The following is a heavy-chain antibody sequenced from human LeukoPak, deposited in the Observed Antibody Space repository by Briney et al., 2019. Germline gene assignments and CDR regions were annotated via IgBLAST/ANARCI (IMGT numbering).Heavy chain of an antibody. D-gene: IGHD6-13*01. CDR1: GFTLTSYG. J-gene: IGHJ1*01. Sequence: PGRSLRPSCQVSGFTLTSYGMDWVRQAPGKGRGWVGAIWYEGSNTYYASSVTGRSSISTDNPKNTPYLQMNSLRAKDTRVNCLAEPIAAGAVLLNFQHWGQGTLVTVSS. CDR3: AEPIAAGAVLLNFQH. CDR2: IWYEGSNT. V-gene: IGHV3-33*06.